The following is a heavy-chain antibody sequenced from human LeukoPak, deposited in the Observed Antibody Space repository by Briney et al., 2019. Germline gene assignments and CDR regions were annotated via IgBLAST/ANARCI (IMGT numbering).Heavy chain of an antibody. CDR2: ISGSGGST. V-gene: IGHV3-23*01. D-gene: IGHD3-16*02. J-gene: IGHJ4*02. Sequence: GGSLRLSCAASGFTFSSYAMSWVRQAPGKGLEWVSAISGSGGSTYYADSVKGRFTISRDNSKNTLYLQMNSLRAEDTAVYYCAKDYMYRAPHRGPLFDYWGQGTLVTVSS. CDR3: AKDYMYRAPHRGPLFDY. CDR1: GFTFSSYA.